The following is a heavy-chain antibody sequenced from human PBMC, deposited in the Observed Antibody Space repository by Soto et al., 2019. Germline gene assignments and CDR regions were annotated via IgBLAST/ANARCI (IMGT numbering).Heavy chain of an antibody. CDR1: GGSISSGVYY. CDR3: ARSSQSTVTTSDY. CDR2: IYYSGST. D-gene: IGHD4-17*01. V-gene: IGHV4-31*03. Sequence: SETLSLTCTVSGGSISSGVYYWSWIRQHPGKGLEWIGYIYYSGSTYYNPSLKSRVTISVDTSKNQFSLKLSSVTAADTAVYYCARSSQSTVTTSDYWGQGTLVTVSS. J-gene: IGHJ4*02.